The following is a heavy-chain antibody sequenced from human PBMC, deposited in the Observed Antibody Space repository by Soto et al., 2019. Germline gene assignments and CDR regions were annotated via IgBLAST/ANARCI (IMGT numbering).Heavy chain of an antibody. J-gene: IGHJ6*02. CDR3: ARQGYGGNSYYYYGMDV. Sequence: QVQLQESGPGLVKPSETLSLTCTVSGGSISSYYWSWIRKPPGKGLEWIGYIYYSGSTNYNPSLKSRVTISVDTSKNQFSLKLSSVTAADTAVYYCARQGYGGNSYYYYGMDVWGQGTTVTVSS. CDR1: GGSISSYY. CDR2: IYYSGST. V-gene: IGHV4-59*08. D-gene: IGHD2-21*02.